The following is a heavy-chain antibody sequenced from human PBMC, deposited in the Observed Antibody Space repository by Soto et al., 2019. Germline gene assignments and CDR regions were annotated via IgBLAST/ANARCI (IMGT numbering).Heavy chain of an antibody. CDR2: IYTGGST. D-gene: IGHD3-3*01. J-gene: IGHJ6*02. Sequence: SETLSLSCTVSGGSISSYYWSWIRQPAGKGLEWIGRIYTGGSTNYNPSLKSRVTMSVDTSKNQFSLKLNSVTAADTAVYYCVRDYDFWSGSLGMDVWGQGTTVTVSS. V-gene: IGHV4-4*07. CDR1: GGSISSYY. CDR3: VRDYDFWSGSLGMDV.